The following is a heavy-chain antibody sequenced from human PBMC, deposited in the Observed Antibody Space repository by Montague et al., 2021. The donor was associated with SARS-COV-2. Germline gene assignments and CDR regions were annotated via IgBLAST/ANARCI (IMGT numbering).Heavy chain of an antibody. V-gene: IGHV4-59*01. D-gene: IGHD2-15*01. CDR2: IHYSGRT. CDR3: ARRIVTYSWYFDL. CDR1: NASFDNYY. J-gene: IGHJ2*01. Sequence: SETLSLTCTVSNASFDNYYWSWVRQSPGKGLEYIGYIHYSGRTYYNPSLRSRVTISIDTSKNQFSLKLMSVTAAETAIYFCARRIVTYSWYFDLWGRGTLVTVSS.